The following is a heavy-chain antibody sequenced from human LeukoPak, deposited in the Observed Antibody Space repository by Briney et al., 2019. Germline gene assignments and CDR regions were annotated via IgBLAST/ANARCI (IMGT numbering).Heavy chain of an antibody. CDR2: INPNSGGT. J-gene: IGHJ4*02. D-gene: IGHD2-2*02. V-gene: IGHV1-2*02. Sequence: ASVKVSCKASGYSSTNYGISWVRQAPGQGLEWMGWINPNSGGTNYAQKFQGRVTMTRDTSISTAYMELSRLRSDDTAVYYCASLNYRYCSSTSCYRGYWGQGTLVTVSS. CDR1: GYSSTNYG. CDR3: ASLNYRYCSSTSCYRGY.